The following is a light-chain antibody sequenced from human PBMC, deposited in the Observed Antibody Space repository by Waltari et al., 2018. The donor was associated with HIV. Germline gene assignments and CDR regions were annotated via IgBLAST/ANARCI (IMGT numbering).Light chain of an antibody. CDR3: MQGTHWPPYT. J-gene: IGKJ2*01. CDR2: QIS. CDR1: QSLVDSDGNTY. V-gene: IGKV2-24*01. Sequence: DIVMTQTPLSSPVTLGQPASISCRSSQSLVDSDGNTYLSWLRQRPGQPPRLLIYQISKRFSGVPDRFSGSGAGTDFTLKISRVEAEDVGIYYCMQGTHWPPYTFGQGTKLEIK.